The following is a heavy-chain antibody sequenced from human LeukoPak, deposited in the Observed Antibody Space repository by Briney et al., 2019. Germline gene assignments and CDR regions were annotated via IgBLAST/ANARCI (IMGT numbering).Heavy chain of an antibody. CDR3: ASERSRHGWGSQDAFDI. Sequence: ASVKVSCKASGYTFTSYDINWVRQATGQGLEWMGWMNPNSGNTGYAQKFQGRVTMTRNTSISTAYMELSSLRSEDTAVYYCASERSRHGWGSQDAFDIGGKGTMVTVFS. J-gene: IGHJ3*02. V-gene: IGHV1-8*01. CDR1: GYTFTSYD. CDR2: MNPNSGNT. D-gene: IGHD3-10*01.